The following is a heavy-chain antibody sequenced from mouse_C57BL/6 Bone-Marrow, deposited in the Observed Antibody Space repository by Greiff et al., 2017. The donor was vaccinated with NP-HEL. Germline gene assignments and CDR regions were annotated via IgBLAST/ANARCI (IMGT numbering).Heavy chain of an antibody. Sequence: QVQLQQSGTELVKPGASVKLSCKASGYTFTSYWMHWVKQRPGQGLEWIGNINPSNGGNNYNEKFKSKATLTVDKSSSTAYMQLSSLTSEDSAVYYWAWGTTVQSWVVFEDWGQGTTLTVSS. D-gene: IGHD1-1*01. V-gene: IGHV1-53*01. J-gene: IGHJ2*01. CDR2: INPSNGGN. CDR1: GYTFTSYW. CDR3: AWGTTVQSWVVFED.